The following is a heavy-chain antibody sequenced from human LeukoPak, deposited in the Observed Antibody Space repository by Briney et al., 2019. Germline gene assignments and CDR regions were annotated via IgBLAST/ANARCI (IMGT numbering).Heavy chain of an antibody. V-gene: IGHV3-11*04. CDR3: AKDIAARRTVDY. CDR1: GFTFSDYY. J-gene: IGHJ4*02. CDR2: ISSSGSTI. Sequence: GGSLSLSCAASGFTFSDYYMSWIRQAPGKGLEWVSYISSSGSTIYYADSVKGRFTISRDNAKNTLYLQMNSLRAEDTAVYYCAKDIAARRTVDYWGQGTLVTVSS. D-gene: IGHD6-6*01.